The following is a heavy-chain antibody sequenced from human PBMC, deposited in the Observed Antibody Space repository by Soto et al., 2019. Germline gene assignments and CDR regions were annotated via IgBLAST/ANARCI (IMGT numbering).Heavy chain of an antibody. J-gene: IGHJ5*02. CDR1: GYSITSGYY. CDR3: ARVLSEWELPNGNWFDP. V-gene: IGHV4-38-2*01. CDR2: IYHSGST. D-gene: IGHD1-26*01. Sequence: SETLSLTCAVSGYSITSGYYWGWIRQPPGMGLEGIGSIYHSGSTYYNPSLKSRVTISVDTSKNQFSLKLSSVTAADTAVYYCARVLSEWELPNGNWFDPWGQGTLVTVSS.